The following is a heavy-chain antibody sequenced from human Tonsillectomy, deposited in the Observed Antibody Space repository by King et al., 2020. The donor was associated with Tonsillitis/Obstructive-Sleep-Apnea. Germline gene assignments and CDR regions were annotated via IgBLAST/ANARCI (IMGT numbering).Heavy chain of an antibody. J-gene: IGHJ6*02. D-gene: IGHD2-2*01. Sequence: QLVQSGVEVKKPGSSVKVSCKASGGTFSSYGISWVRQAPGQGLGWMGGIIPIVGITNYAQKFQGRVTITADKSTSTAYMELSRLRSEDTAVYYCAACSSTSCYHYYYYGMDVWGQGTTVTVSS. CDR3: AACSSTSCYHYYYYGMDV. V-gene: IGHV1-69*10. CDR1: GGTFSSYG. CDR2: IIPIVGIT.